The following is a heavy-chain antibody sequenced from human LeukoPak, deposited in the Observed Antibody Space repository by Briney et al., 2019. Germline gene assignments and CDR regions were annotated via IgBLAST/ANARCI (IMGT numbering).Heavy chain of an antibody. CDR2: IHYSGST. J-gene: IGHJ4*02. V-gene: IGHV4-39*01. CDR1: GGSISSSVYL. D-gene: IGHD3-10*01. Sequence: SETLPLTRTVFGGSISSSVYLWAWVRQSPGKGLELIGSIHYSGSTYYNPSLKSRVTIAVDTSKNQFSLNLRSVTAADTAVYYCLRSHGAYWGQGTLVTVSS. CDR3: LRSHGAY.